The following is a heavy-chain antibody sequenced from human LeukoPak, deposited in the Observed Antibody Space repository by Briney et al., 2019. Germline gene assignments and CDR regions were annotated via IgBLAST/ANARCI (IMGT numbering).Heavy chain of an antibody. J-gene: IGHJ4*02. Sequence: GGSLRLSCGASGFTFTSSAMTWVRQASGKGLEWVSAISSGGTPYYAASVRGRFIISRDTSTNTLYLQVKSLTAEDTAVYYCAKPEVGVASIDCWGQGTLVTVSS. V-gene: IGHV3-23*01. D-gene: IGHD2-2*01. CDR1: GFTFTSSA. CDR2: ISSGGTP. CDR3: AKPEVGVASIDC.